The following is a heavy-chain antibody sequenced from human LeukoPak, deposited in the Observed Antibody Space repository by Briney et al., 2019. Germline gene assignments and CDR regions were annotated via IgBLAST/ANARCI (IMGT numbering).Heavy chain of an antibody. CDR3: AKDREYYDFWSGYYRSYYYYMDV. J-gene: IGHJ6*03. Sequence: PGGSLRLSCAATGFPFSTYGMNWVRQAPGKGLEWVSYISSSSSMYYADSVKGRFTISRDNSKNTLYLQMNSLRAEDTAVYYCAKDREYYDFWSGYYRSYYYYMDVWGKGTTVTVSS. CDR2: ISSSSSM. CDR1: GFPFSTYG. V-gene: IGHV3-21*05. D-gene: IGHD3-3*01.